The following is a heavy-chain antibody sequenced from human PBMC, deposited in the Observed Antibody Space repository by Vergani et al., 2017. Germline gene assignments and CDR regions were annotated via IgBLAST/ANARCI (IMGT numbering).Heavy chain of an antibody. Sequence: EVHLLESGGGLVQSGGSLRLSCAASGFTFSNSAVSWVRQAPGRGLAWVSSISGPGLSTYYADSVNGRFSISRDNSKNTVFLQMHSLRAEDTAIYYCVKEKIDLGSYFFDSWGHGSLVTVSS. V-gene: IGHV3-23*01. CDR1: GFTFSNSA. D-gene: IGHD2/OR15-2a*01. CDR3: VKEKIDLGSYFFDS. J-gene: IGHJ4*01. CDR2: ISGPGLST.